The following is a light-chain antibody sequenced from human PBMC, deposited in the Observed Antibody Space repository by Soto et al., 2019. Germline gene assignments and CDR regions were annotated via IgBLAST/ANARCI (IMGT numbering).Light chain of an antibody. CDR2: WAS. Sequence: QSVLTQPDSVSESTGQSITISCAGNSRDGGGDTHLSWYQQHTDKTSKVVIQWASNRPSGVSNCFSGGRALTTASWTIVGLLAEYEADYYCRTYTSISTYVFGTGTKGPVL. CDR1: SRDGGGDTH. CDR3: RTYTSISTYV. J-gene: IGLJ1*01. V-gene: IGLV2-14*01.